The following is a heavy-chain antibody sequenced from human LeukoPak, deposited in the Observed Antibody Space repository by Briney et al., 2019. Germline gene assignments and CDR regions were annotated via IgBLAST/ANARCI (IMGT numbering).Heavy chain of an antibody. CDR3: ARAHIVGAYHGY. Sequence: ASVKVSCKASGYIFTDYYVHWVRQAPGQELGWMGRINPNSGGTNYAQKFQDRVTMTTDTPTSTAYMELRSLRSDDTAVYYCARAHIVGAYHGYWGQGTLVTVSS. J-gene: IGHJ4*02. D-gene: IGHD1-26*01. CDR1: GYIFTDYY. CDR2: INPNSGGT. V-gene: IGHV1/OR15-1*04.